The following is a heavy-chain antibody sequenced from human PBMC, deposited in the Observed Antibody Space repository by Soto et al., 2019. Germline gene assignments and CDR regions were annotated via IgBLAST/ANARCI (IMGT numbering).Heavy chain of an antibody. D-gene: IGHD4-17*01. J-gene: IGHJ6*02. V-gene: IGHV3-23*01. CDR2: ISGSGGST. CDR3: AKDRATTVTTFQYYYYYGMDV. CDR1: GFTFSSYA. Sequence: PGGSLRLSCAASGFTFSSYAMSWVRQAPGKGLEWVSAISGSGGSTYYADSVKGRFTISRDNSKNTLYLQMNSLRAEDTAVYYCAKDRATTVTTFQYYYYYGMDVWGQGTTVTVSS.